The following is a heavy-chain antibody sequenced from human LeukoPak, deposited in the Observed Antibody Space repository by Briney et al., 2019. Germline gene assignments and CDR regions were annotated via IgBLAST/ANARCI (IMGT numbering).Heavy chain of an antibody. J-gene: IGHJ4*02. CDR3: AREPNYYDSSGYPDY. Sequence: GGSLRLSCAASGFTFSSYAMHWVRQAPGKGLEWVAVISYDGSNKYYADSVKGRFTISRDNSKNTLYLQMNSLRAEDTAVYYCAREPNYYDSSGYPDYWGQGALVTVS. V-gene: IGHV3-30-3*01. CDR1: GFTFSSYA. D-gene: IGHD3-22*01. CDR2: ISYDGSNK.